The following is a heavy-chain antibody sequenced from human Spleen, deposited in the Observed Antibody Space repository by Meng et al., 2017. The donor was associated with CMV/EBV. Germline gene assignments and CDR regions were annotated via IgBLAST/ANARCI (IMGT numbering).Heavy chain of an antibody. J-gene: IGHJ4*02. CDR3: ARGGGTAR. Sequence: VKVSCKASGGTFSSYTISWVRQAPGQGLEWMGWMNPNSGNTGYAQKFQGRVTMTRNTSISTAYMELSSLRYEDTAVYYCARGGGTARWGQGTLVTVSS. CDR1: GGTFSSYT. V-gene: IGHV1-8*02. D-gene: IGHD1-7*01. CDR2: MNPNSGNT.